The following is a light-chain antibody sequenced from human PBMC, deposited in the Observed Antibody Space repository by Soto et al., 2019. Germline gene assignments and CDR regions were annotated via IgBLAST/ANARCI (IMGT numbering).Light chain of an antibody. CDR2: GAS. V-gene: IGKV3-15*01. CDR1: QSVDRSY. J-gene: IGKJ5*01. Sequence: NGVTQPPGTLSLSPGQRATLSCRASQSVDRSYLAWYQQKPGQAPRLLIYGASTRASGVPARFSGSGSGTEFTLTISSLQSEDFAVYYCQQYNSWPITFGQGTRLEIK. CDR3: QQYNSWPIT.